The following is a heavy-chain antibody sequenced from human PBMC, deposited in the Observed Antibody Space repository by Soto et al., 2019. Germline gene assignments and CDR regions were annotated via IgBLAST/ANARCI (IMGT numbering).Heavy chain of an antibody. CDR1: GFPFSSYW. Sequence: EVQLVESGGDLVQRGGSLRLSCAASGFPFSSYWMHWVRHTPGKGLDWVARISGDGVTTYYADSVTGRFTVSRDNAKNTRSWQIGGLRAEDPAFYYGARNYSGLLTGYYPDYWGQGTLSPSPQ. V-gene: IGHV3-74*01. CDR3: ARNYSGLLTGYYPDY. D-gene: IGHD3-9*01. J-gene: IGHJ4*02. CDR2: ISGDGVTT.